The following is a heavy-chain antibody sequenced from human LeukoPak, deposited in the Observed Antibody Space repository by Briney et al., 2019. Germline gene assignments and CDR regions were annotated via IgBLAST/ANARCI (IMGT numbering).Heavy chain of an antibody. CDR1: GFTFNGHG. CDR2: IWFDGSRK. D-gene: IGHD2-15*01. CDR3: ARDPLFYCSGGSCPGYMDV. Sequence: GTSLRLSCAASGFTFNGHGMHWVRQAPGKGLEWVAVIWFDGSRKYYADSVKGRFTISRDNSENTLYLQMNSLRAEDTAVYYCARDPLFYCSGGSCPGYMDVWGKGTTVTVSS. J-gene: IGHJ6*03. V-gene: IGHV3-33*01.